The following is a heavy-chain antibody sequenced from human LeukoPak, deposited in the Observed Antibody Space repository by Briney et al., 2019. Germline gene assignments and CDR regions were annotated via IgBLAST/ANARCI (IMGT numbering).Heavy chain of an antibody. V-gene: IGHV3-23*01. J-gene: IGHJ4*02. Sequence: GGSLRLSCAASGFTFSSYAMSWVRQAPGKGLEWVSAISGSGGSTYYADSVKGRFTISRDNSKNTLYLQMNSLRAEDTAVYYCAKTNSRGVVKGDFDYWGQGTLVTVSS. CDR1: GFTFSSYA. D-gene: IGHD4-23*01. CDR2: ISGSGGST. CDR3: AKTNSRGVVKGDFDY.